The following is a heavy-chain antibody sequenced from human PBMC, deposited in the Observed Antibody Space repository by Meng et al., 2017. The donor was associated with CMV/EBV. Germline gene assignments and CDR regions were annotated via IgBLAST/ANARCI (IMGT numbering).Heavy chain of an antibody. CDR3: ARAISGWRVYYYYYGMDV. CDR1: GFTFSSYW. D-gene: IGHD6-19*01. Sequence: GGSLRLSCAASGFTFSSYWMSWVRQAPGKGLEWVANIKQDGSEKYYVDSVKGRFTISRDNAKNSLHLQMNSLRAEDTAVYYCARAISGWRVYYYYYGMDVWGQGTTVTVSS. J-gene: IGHJ6*02. V-gene: IGHV3-7*01. CDR2: IKQDGSEK.